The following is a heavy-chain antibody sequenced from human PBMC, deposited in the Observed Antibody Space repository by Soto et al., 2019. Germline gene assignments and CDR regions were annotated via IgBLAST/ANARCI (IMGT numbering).Heavy chain of an antibody. Sequence: GASVKVSCKASGYTFTGYYMHWVRQAPGQGLEWTGWINPNSGGTNYAQKFQGRVTMTRDTSISTAYMELSRLRSDDTAVYYCARXIIVVVPAAIQEQGMDVWGQGTTVTVSS. CDR2: INPNSGGT. CDR1: GYTFTGYY. V-gene: IGHV1-2*02. D-gene: IGHD2-2*02. J-gene: IGHJ6*02. CDR3: ARXIIVVVPAAIQEQGMDV.